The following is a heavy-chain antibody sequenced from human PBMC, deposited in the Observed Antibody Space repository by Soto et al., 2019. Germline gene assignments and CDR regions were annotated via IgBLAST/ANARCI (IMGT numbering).Heavy chain of an antibody. CDR3: ASQADNWNPADLYYGMDV. Sequence: SETLSLTCTVSGGSISSGGYYWSWIRQHPGKGLEWIGYIYYSGSTYYNPSLKSRVTISVDTSKNQFSLKLSSVTAADTAVYYCASQADNWNPADLYYGMDVWGQGTTVTVSS. D-gene: IGHD1-20*01. CDR1: GGSISSGGYY. V-gene: IGHV4-31*03. J-gene: IGHJ6*02. CDR2: IYYSGST.